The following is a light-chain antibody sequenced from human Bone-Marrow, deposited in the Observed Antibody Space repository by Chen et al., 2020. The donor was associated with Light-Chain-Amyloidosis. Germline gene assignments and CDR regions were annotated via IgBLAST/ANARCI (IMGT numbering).Light chain of an antibody. V-gene: IGLV3-21*02. CDR3: PVWDRSSDRPL. Sequence: SYVLTQPSSVAVAPDQTATIACGGNTIGSTSVHWYQQTPGQATLLVVYDDSARPSGIPERLSGSNSGNTATLTISRVEAGDEADYYCPVWDRSSDRPLFGGGTKLTVL. CDR2: DDS. J-gene: IGLJ3*02. CDR1: TIGSTS.